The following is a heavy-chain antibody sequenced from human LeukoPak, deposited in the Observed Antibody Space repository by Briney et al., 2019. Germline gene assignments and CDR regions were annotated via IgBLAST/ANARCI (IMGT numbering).Heavy chain of an antibody. CDR2: ISYDGSNK. CDR1: GFTFSSYA. Sequence: GGSLRLSCAASGFTFSSYAMHWVRQAPGKGLEWVAVISYDGSNKYYADSVKGRFTISRDNSKITLYLQVNSLRAEDTAVFYCARDPRGGGDRLIDYWGQGTLVTVSS. CDR3: ARDPRGGGDRLIDY. J-gene: IGHJ4*02. V-gene: IGHV3-30*04. D-gene: IGHD2-21*02.